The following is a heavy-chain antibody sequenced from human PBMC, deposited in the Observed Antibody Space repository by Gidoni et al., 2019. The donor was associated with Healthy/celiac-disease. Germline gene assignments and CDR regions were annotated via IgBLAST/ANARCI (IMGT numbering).Heavy chain of an antibody. J-gene: IGHJ4*02. CDR3: ARPVGRHYDFWSGYDY. V-gene: IGHV3-30-3*01. CDR1: GFTFSRYA. CDR2: ISYDGSNK. D-gene: IGHD3-3*01. Sequence: QVQLVESGGGVVQPGRSLRLSCAASGFTFSRYAMHWVRQAPGKGLEWVAVISYDGSNKYYADSVKGRFTISRDNSKNTLYLQMNSLRAEDTAVYYCARPVGRHYDFWSGYDYWGQGTLVTVSS.